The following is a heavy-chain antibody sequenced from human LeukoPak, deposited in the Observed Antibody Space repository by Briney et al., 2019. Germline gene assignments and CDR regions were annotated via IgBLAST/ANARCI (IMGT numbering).Heavy chain of an antibody. CDR1: GFSFNSFG. CDR2: ISYDGSNK. CDR3: ARDQSIYGSGSYVLDY. Sequence: GGSLRLSCVASGFSFNSFGMSWVRQAPGKGLEWVAVISYDGSNKYYADSVKGRFTISRDNSKNTLYLQMNSLRAEDTAVYYCARDQSIYGSGSYVLDYWGQGTLVTVSS. D-gene: IGHD3-10*01. V-gene: IGHV3-30*03. J-gene: IGHJ4*02.